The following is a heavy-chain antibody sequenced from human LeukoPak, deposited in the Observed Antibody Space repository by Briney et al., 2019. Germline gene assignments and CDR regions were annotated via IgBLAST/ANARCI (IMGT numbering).Heavy chain of an antibody. V-gene: IGHV3-30*18. CDR3: VKAQGSGGGYDFLFDY. J-gene: IGHJ4*02. CDR2: VSIDGTIK. D-gene: IGHD5-12*01. CDR1: GFTFSTYD. Sequence: GGSLRLSCAGSGFTFSTYDMHWVRQAPGKGLEWLAVVSIDGTIKYYADSVKGRFTISRDNSKNTVNLQMNSLRPEDTAVYYRVKAQGSGGGYDFLFDYWGQGTPVTVSS.